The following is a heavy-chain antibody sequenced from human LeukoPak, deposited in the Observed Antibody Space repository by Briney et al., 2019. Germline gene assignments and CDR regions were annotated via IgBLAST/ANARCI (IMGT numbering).Heavy chain of an antibody. CDR3: ARDGSGSGFDY. J-gene: IGHJ4*02. CDR1: GFTFSSYG. D-gene: IGHD3-10*01. Sequence: PGGTLRLSCAASGFTFSSYGMSWVRQAPGKGLEWVSAISGSGGSTYYADSVKGRFTISRDNAKNSLYLQMNSLRAEDTAVYYCARDGSGSGFDYWGQGTLVTVSS. CDR2: ISGSGGST. V-gene: IGHV3-23*01.